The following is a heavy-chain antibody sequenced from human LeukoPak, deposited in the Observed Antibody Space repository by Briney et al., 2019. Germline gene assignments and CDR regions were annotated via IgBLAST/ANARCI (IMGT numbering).Heavy chain of an antibody. CDR1: GFIVSSNY. V-gene: IGHV3-53*01. Sequence: PGGSLRLSCAASGFIVSSNYMSWVRQAPGKGLEWVSVIYSGGGTYYADSVKGRFTISRDNSKNTLYLQMSSLRAEDTAVYYCASSPEGAAAGGDYWGQGTLVTVSS. D-gene: IGHD6-13*01. CDR2: IYSGGGT. J-gene: IGHJ4*02. CDR3: ASSPEGAAAGGDY.